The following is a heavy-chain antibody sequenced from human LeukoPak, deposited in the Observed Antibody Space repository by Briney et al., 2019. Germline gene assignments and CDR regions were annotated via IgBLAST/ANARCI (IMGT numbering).Heavy chain of an antibody. CDR3: ARDAGYCSSTSCYLVYFMDV. Sequence: GGSLRLSCAASGFTLSDYYMSWIRQAPGKGLEWVSYISSSGSTIYYADSVKGRFTISRHNAKNSLYLQMNSLRAEDTAVYYCARDAGYCSSTSCYLVYFMDVWGKGTTVTVSS. J-gene: IGHJ6*03. D-gene: IGHD2-2*03. CDR2: ISSSGSTI. CDR1: GFTLSDYY. V-gene: IGHV3-11*04.